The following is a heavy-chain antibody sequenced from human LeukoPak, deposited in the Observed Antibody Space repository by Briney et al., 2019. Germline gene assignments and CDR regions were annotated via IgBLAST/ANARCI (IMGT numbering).Heavy chain of an antibody. D-gene: IGHD6-19*01. CDR1: GFTFSIYA. CDR2: ISGSGGST. CDR3: AKDPIAVAKSGYFDY. V-gene: IGHV3-23*01. J-gene: IGHJ4*02. Sequence: GGSLRLSCAASGFTFSIYAMSWVRQAPGKGLEGVSAISGSGGSTYYADSVKGRFTISRDNSKNTLYLQMNSLRAEDTAVYYCAKDPIAVAKSGYFDYWGQGTLVTVSS.